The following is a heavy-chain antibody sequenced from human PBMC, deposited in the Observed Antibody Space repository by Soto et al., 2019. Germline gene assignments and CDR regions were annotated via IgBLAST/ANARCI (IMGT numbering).Heavy chain of an antibody. J-gene: IGHJ4*02. CDR1: GFTVSSNY. D-gene: IGHD6-13*01. CDR3: AKSPYSSSSWFDY. CDR2: ISGSGGST. Sequence: EVQLVETGGGLIQPGGSLRLSCAASGFTVSSNYMSWVRQAPGKGLEWVSVISGSGGSTYYADSVKGRFTISRDNSKNTLYLQMNSLRAEDTAVYYCAKSPYSSSSWFDYWGQGTLVTVSS. V-gene: IGHV3-53*02.